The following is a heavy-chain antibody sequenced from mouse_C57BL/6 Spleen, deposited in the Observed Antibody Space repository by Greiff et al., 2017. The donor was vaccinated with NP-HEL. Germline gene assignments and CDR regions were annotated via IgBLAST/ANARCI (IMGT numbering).Heavy chain of an antibody. V-gene: IGHV1-69*01. CDR1: GYTFTSYW. CDR2: IDPSDSYT. J-gene: IGHJ4*01. Sequence: QVQLKQPGAELVMPGASVKLSCKASGYTFTSYWMHWVKQRPGQGLEWIGEIDPSDSYTNYNQKFKGKSTLTVDKSSSTAYMQLSSLTSEDSAVYYCARKESTRYYYAMDYWGQGTSVTVSS. CDR3: ARKESTRYYYAMDY. D-gene: IGHD1-3*01.